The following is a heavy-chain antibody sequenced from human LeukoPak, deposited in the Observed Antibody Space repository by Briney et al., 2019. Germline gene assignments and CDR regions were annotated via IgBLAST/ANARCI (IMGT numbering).Heavy chain of an antibody. Sequence: GGSLRLSCAASGFTFSTYWMSWVRQTPGKGLEWVANIKQDGSEEYYVDSVEGRFTISRDNAKNSLYLQMNSLRAEDTAVYYCAREYCSGGTCYLPGYWGQGTLVTVSS. CDR3: AREYCSGGTCYLPGY. D-gene: IGHD2-15*01. V-gene: IGHV3-7*01. CDR1: GFTFSTYW. J-gene: IGHJ4*02. CDR2: IKQDGSEE.